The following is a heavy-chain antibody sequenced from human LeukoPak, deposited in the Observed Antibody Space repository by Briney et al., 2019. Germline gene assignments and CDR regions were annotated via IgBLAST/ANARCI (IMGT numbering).Heavy chain of an antibody. J-gene: IGHJ4*02. CDR2: INPSGGST. Sequence: ASVKVSCKASGYTFTSYYMHWVRQAPGQGLEWMGIINPSGGSTSYAQKFQGRVTMTRDTSTSTVYMELSSLRSEDMAVYYCARADTQNTWIQLWALPTGFDYWGQGTLVTVSS. CDR1: GYTFTSYY. CDR3: ARADTQNTWIQLWALPTGFDY. D-gene: IGHD5-18*01. V-gene: IGHV1-46*01.